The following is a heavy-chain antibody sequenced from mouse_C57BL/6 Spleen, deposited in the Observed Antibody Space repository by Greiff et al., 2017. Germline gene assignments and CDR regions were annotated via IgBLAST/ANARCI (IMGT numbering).Heavy chain of an antibody. Sequence: VQLQQPGAELVRPGSSVKLSCKASGYTFTSYWMHWVKQRPIQGLEWIGNIDPSDSETHYNQKFKGKATLTVDKSSSTAYMQLSSLTSEDSAVXSGERGDYGSGEGWYFDVWGTGTTVTVSS. J-gene: IGHJ1*03. CDR3: ERGDYGSGEGWYFDV. V-gene: IGHV1-52*01. CDR2: IDPSDSET. D-gene: IGHD1-1*01. CDR1: GYTFTSYW.